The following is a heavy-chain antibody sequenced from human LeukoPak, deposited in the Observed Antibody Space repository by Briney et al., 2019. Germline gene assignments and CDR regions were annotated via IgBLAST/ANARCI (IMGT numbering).Heavy chain of an antibody. CDR3: ARGYDILTGYYKGIDY. D-gene: IGHD3-9*01. CDR1: GYTFTSYD. V-gene: IGHV1-8*01. Sequence: GASVKVSCKASGYTFTSYDINWVRQATGQGLEWMGWMNPNSGNTGYAQKFQGRVTMTRNTSISTAYMELSSLRSEDTAVYYCARGYDILTGYYKGIDYWGQGTLVTVSS. J-gene: IGHJ4*02. CDR2: MNPNSGNT.